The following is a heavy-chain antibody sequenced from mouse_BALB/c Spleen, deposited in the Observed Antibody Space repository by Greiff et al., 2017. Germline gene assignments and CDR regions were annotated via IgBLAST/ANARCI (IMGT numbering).Heavy chain of an antibody. V-gene: IGHV7-3*02. CDR2: IRNKANGYTT. Sequence: EVQRVESGGGLVQPGGSLRLSCATSGFTFTDYYMSWVRQPPGKALEWLGFIRNKANGYTTEYSASVKGRFTISRDNSQSILYLQMNTLRAEDSATYYCARYGYDDGAFDYWGQGTTLTVSS. J-gene: IGHJ2*01. CDR1: GFTFTDYY. CDR3: ARYGYDDGAFDY. D-gene: IGHD2-2*01.